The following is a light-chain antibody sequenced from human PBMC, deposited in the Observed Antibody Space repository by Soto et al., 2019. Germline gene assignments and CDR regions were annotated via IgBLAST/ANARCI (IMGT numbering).Light chain of an antibody. CDR3: QQRSNWPPELS. V-gene: IGKV3-11*01. CDR1: QSVSRS. Sequence: EVVLTQSPATLSLSPGERATLSCRASQSVSRSLAWYQQRPGQAPRLLIYDASKRATGIPARFSGSGSGTDFTLTISSLESEDFAVYYCQQRSNWPPELSFGGGTKVEIK. J-gene: IGKJ4*01. CDR2: DAS.